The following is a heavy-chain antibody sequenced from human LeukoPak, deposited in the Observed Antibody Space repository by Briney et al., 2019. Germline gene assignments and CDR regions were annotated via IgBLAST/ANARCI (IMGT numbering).Heavy chain of an antibody. CDR3: ATGYGSGSYNFDY. V-gene: IGHV1-24*01. D-gene: IGHD3-10*01. Sequence: ASVKVSCKASGGTFSSYAISWVRQAPGKGLEWMGGFDPEDGETIYAQKFQGRVTMTEDTSTDTAYMELSSLRSEDTAVYYCATGYGSGSYNFDYWGQGTLVTVSS. CDR1: GGTFSSYA. CDR2: FDPEDGET. J-gene: IGHJ4*02.